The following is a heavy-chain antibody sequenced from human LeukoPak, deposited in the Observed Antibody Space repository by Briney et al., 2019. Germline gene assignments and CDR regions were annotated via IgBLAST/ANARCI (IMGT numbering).Heavy chain of an antibody. J-gene: IGHJ3*02. CDR3: ARVRGYYSPAAFGI. D-gene: IGHD3-22*01. CDR1: GGSISSGDYY. V-gene: IGHV4-30-4*08. Sequence: SETLSLTCTVSGGSISSGDYYWSWIRQPPGKGLEWIGYIYYSGGTYYNPSLKSRVTISVDTSKNQFSLKLSSVTAADTAVYYCARVRGYYSPAAFGIWGQGTMVTVSS. CDR2: IYYSGGT.